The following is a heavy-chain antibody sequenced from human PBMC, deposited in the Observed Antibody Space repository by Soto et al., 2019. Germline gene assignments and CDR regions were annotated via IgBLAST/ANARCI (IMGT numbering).Heavy chain of an antibody. J-gene: IGHJ4*02. Sequence: ASVKVSCKASGGTFSSYAISWVRQAPGQGLEWMGGIIPIFGTANYAQKFQGRVTITADESTSTAHMELSSLRSEDTAVYYCARSYLGSYYFDYWGQGTLVTVSS. CDR2: IIPIFGTA. CDR3: ARSYLGSYYFDY. CDR1: GGTFSSYA. D-gene: IGHD1-26*01. V-gene: IGHV1-69*13.